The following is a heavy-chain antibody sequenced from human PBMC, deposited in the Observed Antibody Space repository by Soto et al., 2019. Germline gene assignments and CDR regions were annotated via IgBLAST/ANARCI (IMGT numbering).Heavy chain of an antibody. CDR2: IWYDGSNK. D-gene: IGHD3-10*01. J-gene: IGHJ4*02. CDR1: GFTFSSHG. CDR3: AREKLWFGELYAPLDY. V-gene: IGHV3-33*01. Sequence: QPGGSLRLSCAAYGFTFSSHGMPWVRQAPGKGLEWVAVIWYDGSNKYYADSVKGRFTISRDNSKNTLYLQMNSLRAEDTAVYYCAREKLWFGELYAPLDYWGQGT.